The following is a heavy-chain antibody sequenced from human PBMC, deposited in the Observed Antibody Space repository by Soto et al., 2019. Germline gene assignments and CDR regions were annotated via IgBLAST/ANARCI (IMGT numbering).Heavy chain of an antibody. CDR1: GGTFSSYA. J-gene: IGHJ6*02. CDR3: ARALGSSRPIYYYGMDV. V-gene: IGHV1-69*13. CDR2: IIPIFGTA. D-gene: IGHD6-6*01. Sequence: SVKVSCKASGGTFSSYAISWVRQAPGQRLEWMGGIIPIFGTANYAQKFQGRVTITADESTSTAYMELSSLRSEDTAVYYCARALGSSRPIYYYGMDVWGQGTTVTVSS.